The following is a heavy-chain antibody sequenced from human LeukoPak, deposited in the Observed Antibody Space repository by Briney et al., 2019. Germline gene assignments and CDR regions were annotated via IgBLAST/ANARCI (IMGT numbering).Heavy chain of an antibody. CDR3: ARVYGDYGYYYYYYMDV. J-gene: IGHJ6*03. CDR2: ISSSSSTI. Sequence: GGSLRLSCAASGFTFSSYGMTWVRQAPGKGLEWVSYISSSSSTIYYADSVKGRFTISRDNAKNSLYLQMNSLRAEDTALYYCARVYGDYGYYYYYYMDVWGKGTTVTVSS. V-gene: IGHV3-48*04. CDR1: GFTFSSYG. D-gene: IGHD4-17*01.